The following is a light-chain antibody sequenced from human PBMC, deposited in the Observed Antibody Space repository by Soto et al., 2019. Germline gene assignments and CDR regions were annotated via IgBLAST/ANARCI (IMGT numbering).Light chain of an antibody. Sequence: EIVLTQSQGTLSVSPGERVTLSCRASQSVITNIAWYQQKPGQAPRLLMYGASTRATGSPARFSGSGSGTQGTLTISSLQSEDVAVYYCQQYNNWPPYTLGQGTKLEIK. V-gene: IGKV3D-15*01. CDR3: QQYNNWPPYT. J-gene: IGKJ2*01. CDR1: QSVITN. CDR2: GAS.